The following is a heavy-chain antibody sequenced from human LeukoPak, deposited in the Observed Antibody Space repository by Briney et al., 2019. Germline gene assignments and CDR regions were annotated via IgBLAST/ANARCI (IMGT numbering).Heavy chain of an antibody. CDR1: GGSFSGYD. V-gene: IGHV4-34*01. CDR3: ARETTGNFDY. CDR2: INHSGST. D-gene: IGHD4-17*01. Sequence: PETLSLTCAVYGGSFSGYDWSWIRQPPGKGLEWIGEINHSGSTNYNPSLKSRVTISVDTSKNQFSLKLSSVTAADTAVYYCARETTGNFDYWGQGTLVTVSS. J-gene: IGHJ4*02.